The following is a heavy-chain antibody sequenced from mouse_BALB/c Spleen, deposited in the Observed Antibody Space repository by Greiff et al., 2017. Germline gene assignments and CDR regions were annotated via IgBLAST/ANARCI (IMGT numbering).Heavy chain of an antibody. V-gene: IGHV5-9-4*01. J-gene: IGHJ3*01. Sequence: EVKLVESGGGLVKPGGSLKLSCAASGFTFSSYAMSWVRQSPEKRLEWVAEISSGGSYTYYPDTVTGRFTISRDNAKNTLYLEMSSLRYEDTAMYYCARGFDGYNGWFAYWGQGTLVTVSA. CDR2: ISSGGSYT. CDR1: GFTFSSYA. D-gene: IGHD2-3*01. CDR3: ARGFDGYNGWFAY.